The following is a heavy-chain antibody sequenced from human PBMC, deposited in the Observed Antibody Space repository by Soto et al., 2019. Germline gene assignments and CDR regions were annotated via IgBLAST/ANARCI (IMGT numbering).Heavy chain of an antibody. Sequence: SDTLSLTCTVSGGSISSYFCIWVRQPPGKGLEWLGSVYYTGTTDYNPSLKSRVTISVDTSKTQFSLNLRSVTAADTAVYYCARDLAAVPRAFDYWGRGTLVTVSS. J-gene: IGHJ4*02. CDR3: ARDLAAVPRAFDY. V-gene: IGHV4-59*01. D-gene: IGHD6-13*01. CDR2: VYYTGTT. CDR1: GGSISSYF.